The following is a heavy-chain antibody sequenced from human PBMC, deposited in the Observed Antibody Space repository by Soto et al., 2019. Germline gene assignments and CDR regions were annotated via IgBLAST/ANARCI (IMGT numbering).Heavy chain of an antibody. CDR3: ASLPNCGGDCFFFDY. Sequence: SETLSLTCTVSGGSISSSSYYWGWIRQPPGKGLEWIGSTYYSGSTYYNPSLKSRVTISVDTSKNQFPLKLSSVTAADTAVYYCASLPNCGGDCFFFDYWGQGTLVTVSS. D-gene: IGHD2-21*02. J-gene: IGHJ4*02. V-gene: IGHV4-39*01. CDR2: TYYSGST. CDR1: GGSISSSSYY.